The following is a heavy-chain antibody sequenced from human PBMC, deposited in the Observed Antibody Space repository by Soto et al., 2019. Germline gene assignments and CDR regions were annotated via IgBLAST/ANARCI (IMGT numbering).Heavy chain of an antibody. J-gene: IGHJ5*02. CDR2: INPNSGGT. CDR3: ARLFCSGSRCPFDP. V-gene: IGHV1-2*02. Sequence: GASVKVSCKASGYTFTDYYMHWVRQAPGQGLEWMGWINPNSGGTNYAQKFQGRVTMTRDTSITTAYMELSRLRSDDTAVYYCARLFCSGSRCPFDPWGQGTLVTVSS. CDR1: GYTFTDYY. D-gene: IGHD2-2*01.